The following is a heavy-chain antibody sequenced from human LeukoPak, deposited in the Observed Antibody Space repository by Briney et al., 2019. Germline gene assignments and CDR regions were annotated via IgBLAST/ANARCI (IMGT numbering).Heavy chain of an antibody. CDR2: IKSKVDGGTT. J-gene: IGHJ4*02. D-gene: IGHD6-13*01. V-gene: IGHV3-15*01. CDR3: TTDAGYSSRWYNY. CDR1: GFTFTNAY. Sequence: GGSLRLSCAASGFTFTNAYMTWVRQAPGKGLEWVGRIKSKVDGGTTDYGAPVKARFSISRDDSKNTVYLQMNSLRAEDTAVYYCTTDAGYSSRWYNYWGQGTLVTVAS.